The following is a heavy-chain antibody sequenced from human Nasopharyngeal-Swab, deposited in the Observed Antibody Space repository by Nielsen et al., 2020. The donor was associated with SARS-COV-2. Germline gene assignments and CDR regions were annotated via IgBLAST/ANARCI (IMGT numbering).Heavy chain of an antibody. J-gene: IGHJ4*02. Sequence: GESLKISCAASGFTFSNAWMSWVRQAPGKGLEWVGRIKSKTDGGTTDYAAPVKGRLTISRDDSKNTLYLQMNSLKTEDTAVYYCTTGARVVTADWGQGTLVTVSS. CDR1: GFTFSNAW. D-gene: IGHD2-21*02. V-gene: IGHV3-15*01. CDR3: TTGARVVTAD. CDR2: IKSKTDGGTT.